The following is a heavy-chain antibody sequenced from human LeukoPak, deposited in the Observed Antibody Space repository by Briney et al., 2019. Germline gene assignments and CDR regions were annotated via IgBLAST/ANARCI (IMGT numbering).Heavy chain of an antibody. J-gene: IGHJ4*02. D-gene: IGHD6-19*01. Sequence: GGSLRLSCAASGFTFSSYSMNWVRQAPGKGLEWVSHISSSSSTIYYADSVKGRFTISRDNSKNTLYVQMNSLRAEDTAVYYCARDNNHLKISSGWYAPSDYWGQGTLVTVSS. CDR2: ISSSSSTI. CDR1: GFTFSSYS. V-gene: IGHV3-48*01. CDR3: ARDNNHLKISSGWYAPSDY.